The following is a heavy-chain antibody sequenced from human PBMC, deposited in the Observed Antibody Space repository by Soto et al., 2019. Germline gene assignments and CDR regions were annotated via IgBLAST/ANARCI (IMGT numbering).Heavy chain of an antibody. J-gene: IGHJ4*02. CDR2: IRPDGGGA. CDR1: GFVFSSYW. V-gene: IGHV3-74*01. CDR3: ARDLVLGSGSCEN. Sequence: EVQLVESGGGSVQPGGSLRLSCAASGFVFSSYWMHWFRQVPGKGLVWVSRIRPDGGGANYADSVQGRFTISRDNAKNTLDLQMNSLRAEDTGLYYCARDLVLGSGSCENWGQGTLVTVSS. D-gene: IGHD3-10*02.